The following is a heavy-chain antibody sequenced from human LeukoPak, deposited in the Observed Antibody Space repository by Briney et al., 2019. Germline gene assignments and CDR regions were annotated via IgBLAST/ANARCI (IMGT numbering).Heavy chain of an antibody. D-gene: IGHD6-19*01. Sequence: ASVKVSCKASGYTFTDYYIHWVRQAPGQGLEWLGWINPNTGGTHYVQKFQDRVTMTRDRSIRTAYMELSSLRSEDTAVYYCAADGPYSSGWGDFDYWGQGTLVTVSS. V-gene: IGHV1-2*02. CDR2: INPNTGGT. J-gene: IGHJ4*02. CDR3: AADGPYSSGWGDFDY. CDR1: GYTFTDYY.